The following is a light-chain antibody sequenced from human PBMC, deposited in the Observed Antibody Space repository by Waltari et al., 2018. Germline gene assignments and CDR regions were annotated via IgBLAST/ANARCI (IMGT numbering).Light chain of an antibody. CDR3: QQYNGRPRT. J-gene: IGKJ1*01. CDR1: QSVSSN. Sequence: EIVMTQSPATLSVSPGDRATLSCRASQSVSSNLAWYQQHPGQAPRLLIYAASTRATGVPARFSGSGSGTDFTLTISSLQSEDFAVYYCQQYNGRPRTFGQGTKVEI. V-gene: IGKV3-15*01. CDR2: AAS.